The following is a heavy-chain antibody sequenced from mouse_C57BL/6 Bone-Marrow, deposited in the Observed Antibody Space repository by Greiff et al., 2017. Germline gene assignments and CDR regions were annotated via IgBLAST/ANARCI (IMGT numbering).Heavy chain of an antibody. CDR3: AKGDWDGGYYYAMDY. V-gene: IGHV2-4*01. D-gene: IGHD4-1*01. CDR2: IWRGGST. CDR1: GFSLTSYG. J-gene: IGHJ4*01. Sequence: QVQLKESGPGLVQPSQSLSITCTVSGFSLTSYGVHWVRQPPGKGLEWLGVIWRGGSTDYNAAFISRLSISKDNSKSQVFFKMNSLQADDTAIYYCAKGDWDGGYYYAMDYWGQGTSVTVSS.